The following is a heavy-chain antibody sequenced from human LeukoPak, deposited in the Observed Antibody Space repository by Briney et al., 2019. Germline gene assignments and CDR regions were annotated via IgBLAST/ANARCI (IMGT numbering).Heavy chain of an antibody. V-gene: IGHV5-51*01. J-gene: IGHJ4*02. CDR2: IYPGDSDT. Sequence: GESLKISCKASGYSFITYWIGWVRQMPGKGLEWMGIIYPGDSDTRYSPSFQGQVTISADKSISTAYLQWSSLKASDTAMYYCARRVGYSNYYFDYWGQGTLVTVSS. CDR3: ARRVGYSNYYFDY. CDR1: GYSFITYW. D-gene: IGHD6-13*01.